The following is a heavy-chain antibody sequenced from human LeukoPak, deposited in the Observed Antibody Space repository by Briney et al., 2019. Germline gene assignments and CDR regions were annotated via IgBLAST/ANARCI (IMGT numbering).Heavy chain of an antibody. D-gene: IGHD5-18*01. CDR1: GYSFTSYW. V-gene: IGHV5-51*01. J-gene: IGHJ4*02. CDR2: IYPGDSDT. CDR3: ARPSTGYSYGL. Sequence: GESLKISCKGSGYSFTSYWIGWVRQLPGKGLEWMGIIYPGDSDTRYSPSFQGQVTISADKSISTAYLQWSSLRASDTAIYYCARPSTGYSYGLWGQGTLVTVSS.